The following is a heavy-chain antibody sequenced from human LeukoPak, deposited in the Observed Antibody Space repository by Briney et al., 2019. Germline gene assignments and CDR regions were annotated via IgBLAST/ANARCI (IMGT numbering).Heavy chain of an antibody. CDR1: GFTFSSYA. J-gene: IGHJ4*02. CDR2: FSGSDGST. CDR3: AKGYCSSTSCYDYFDY. Sequence: GGSLRLSCAASGFTFSSYAMSWARQAPGKGLEWVSAFSGSDGSTYYADSVKGRLTISRDNSKNTLYLQMNSLRAEDTAVYYCAKGYCSSTSCYDYFDYWGQGTLVTVSS. V-gene: IGHV3-23*01. D-gene: IGHD2-2*01.